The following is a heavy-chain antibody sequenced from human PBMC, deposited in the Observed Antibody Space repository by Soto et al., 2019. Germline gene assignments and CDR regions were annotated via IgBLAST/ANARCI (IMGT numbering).Heavy chain of an antibody. Sequence: SVKVSCKASGGTFISYTISWVRQAPGQGLEWMGRIIPILGIANYAQKFQGRVTITADKSTSTAYMELSSLRSEDTAVYYCARVKFYYGSGSYEARYYYYGMDVWGQGTTVTVSS. J-gene: IGHJ6*02. CDR2: IIPILGIA. V-gene: IGHV1-69*02. CDR1: GGTFISYT. D-gene: IGHD3-10*01. CDR3: ARVKFYYGSGSYEARYYYYGMDV.